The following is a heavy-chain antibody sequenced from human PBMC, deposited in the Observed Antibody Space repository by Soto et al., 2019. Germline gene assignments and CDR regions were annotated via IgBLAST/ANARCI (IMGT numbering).Heavy chain of an antibody. J-gene: IGHJ6*02. CDR1: GYTFTSYY. Sequence: ASVKVSCKASGYTFTSYYMHWVRQAPGQGLEWMGIINPSGGSTSYAQKFQGRVTMTRDTSTSTVYMELSSLRSEDTAVYYCARRGSGYDFYYYYGMDVWGQGTTVTVSS. V-gene: IGHV1-46*01. CDR3: ARRGSGYDFYYYYGMDV. D-gene: IGHD5-12*01. CDR2: INPSGGST.